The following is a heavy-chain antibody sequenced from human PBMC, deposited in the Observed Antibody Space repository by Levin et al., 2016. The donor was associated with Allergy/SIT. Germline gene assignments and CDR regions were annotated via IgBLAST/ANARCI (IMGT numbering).Heavy chain of an antibody. V-gene: IGHV3-33*01. D-gene: IGHD5-24*01. CDR2: IWYDGSNK. J-gene: IGHJ5*02. CDR3: ARDQGEWSLDDYTNNWFDP. Sequence: WIRQPPGKGLEWVAVIWYDGSNKYYADSVKGRFTISRDNSKNTLYLQMNSLRAEDTAVYYCARDQGEWSLDDYTNNWFDPWGQGTLVTVSS.